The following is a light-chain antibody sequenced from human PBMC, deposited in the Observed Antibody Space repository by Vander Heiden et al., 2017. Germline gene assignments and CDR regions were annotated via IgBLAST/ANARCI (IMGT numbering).Light chain of an antibody. CDR2: GAS. Sequence: EIVLTQSPGTLSLSPGERATLSCRASQSVSSSYLAWYQQKPGQAPRLRIFGASSRATGIPDRFSGSGSGTDFTLTISRLEPEDFALYYCQHYGSSPYTFGQGTKLEIK. CDR1: QSVSSSY. J-gene: IGKJ2*01. V-gene: IGKV3-20*01. CDR3: QHYGSSPYT.